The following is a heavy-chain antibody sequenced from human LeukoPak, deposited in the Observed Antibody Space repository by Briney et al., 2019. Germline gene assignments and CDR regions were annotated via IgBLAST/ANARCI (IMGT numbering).Heavy chain of an antibody. D-gene: IGHD3-10*01. CDR3: ARPTLWFGREDDY. CDR1: GFTFSSYW. V-gene: IGHV3-7*01. J-gene: IGHJ4*02. CDR2: IKEDGSEK. Sequence: PGGSLRLSCAASGFTFSSYWMSWVRQAPGKGLEWVANIKEDGSEKYYVDSVKGRFTISRDNAKNSLYLQMNSLRAEDTAVYYCARPTLWFGREDDYWGQGTLVTVSS.